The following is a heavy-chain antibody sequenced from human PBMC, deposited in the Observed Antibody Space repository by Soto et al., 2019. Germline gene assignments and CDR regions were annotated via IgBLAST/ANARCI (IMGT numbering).Heavy chain of an antibody. CDR2: IYYSGST. V-gene: IGHV4-59*01. J-gene: IGHJ6*03. CDR3: ARAGDRDDYIFYNYYMEV. CDR1: GCSISSYY. Sequence: ETLFLTCTVSGCSISSYYWSWIRQPPGKGLEWIGYIYYSGSTNYNPSLKSRVTISVDTSQGRLSLKLGYVTGADTAVYYCARAGDRDDYIFYNYYMEVWGKGTMVTVAS. D-gene: IGHD7-27*01.